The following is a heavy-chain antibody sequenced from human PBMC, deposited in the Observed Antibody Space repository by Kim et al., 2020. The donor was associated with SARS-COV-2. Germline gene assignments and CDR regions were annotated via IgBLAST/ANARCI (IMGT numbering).Heavy chain of an antibody. V-gene: IGHV3-74*01. CDR3: ARSQMGDYDNWFDP. D-gene: IGHD4-17*01. J-gene: IGHJ5*02. Sequence: AESVKGRFTISRDNAKNTLYLQMNSLRAEDTAVYYCARSQMGDYDNWFDPWGQGTLVTVSS.